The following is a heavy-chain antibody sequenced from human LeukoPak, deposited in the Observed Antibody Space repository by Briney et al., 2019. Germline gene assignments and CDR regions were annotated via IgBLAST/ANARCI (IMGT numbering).Heavy chain of an antibody. CDR2: ISAYHGIT. V-gene: IGHV1-18*01. CDR1: GYTFANYG. D-gene: IGHD2-2*01. J-gene: IGHJ3*02. Sequence: ASVKVSCKASGYTFANYGITWVRQAPGQGLEWMGWISAYHGITNYAQKLQGRVTMTTDTSTSTAYMELRSLRSDDTAVLYCARDLALYCSTTSCQDAFDIWGQGTMVTVSS. CDR3: ARDLALYCSTTSCQDAFDI.